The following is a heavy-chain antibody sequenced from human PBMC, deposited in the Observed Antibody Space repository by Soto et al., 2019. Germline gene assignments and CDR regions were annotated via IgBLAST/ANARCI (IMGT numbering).Heavy chain of an antibody. V-gene: IGHV1-69*01. CDR3: AKGDTAPSYYYYSMDV. CDR1: GGTFSSYA. J-gene: IGHJ6*02. CDR2: IIPIFGTA. D-gene: IGHD5-18*01. Sequence: QVQLVQSGAEVKKPGSSVKVSCKASGGTFSSYAISWVRQAPGHGLEWMGGIIPIFGTANYAQRFQGRVTITTDESTSTAYMELSSLRSEDTAEYYCAKGDTAPSYYYYSMDVRGQGTTVTFSS.